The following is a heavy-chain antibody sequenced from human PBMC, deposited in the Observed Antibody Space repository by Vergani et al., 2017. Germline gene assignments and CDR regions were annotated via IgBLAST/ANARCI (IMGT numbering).Heavy chain of an antibody. CDR1: GFTFSSYS. Sequence: EVQLVESGGGLVQPGGSLRLSCAASGFTFSSYSMNWVRQAPGKGLEWVSYISSSSSTIYYADSVKGRFTISRDNSKNTLYLQMNSLKTEDTAVYYCTTAYYGWGQGTLVTVSS. D-gene: IGHD1-26*01. CDR3: TTAYYG. CDR2: ISSSSSTI. J-gene: IGHJ4*02. V-gene: IGHV3-48*01.